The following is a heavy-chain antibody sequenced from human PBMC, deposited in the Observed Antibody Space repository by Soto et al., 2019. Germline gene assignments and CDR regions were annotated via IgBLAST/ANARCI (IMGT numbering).Heavy chain of an antibody. CDR1: GYTFTSYD. Sequence: QVQLVQSGAEVKKPGASVKVSCKASGYTFTSYDINWVRQATGQGLEWMGWMNPNSGNTGYAQKLQGRVTMTRNTSISTDNMELSSLRSEDTAVYYCARGQIEWELLHGMDVWGQGTTVTVSS. CDR3: ARGQIEWELLHGMDV. D-gene: IGHD1-26*01. CDR2: MNPNSGNT. J-gene: IGHJ6*02. V-gene: IGHV1-8*01.